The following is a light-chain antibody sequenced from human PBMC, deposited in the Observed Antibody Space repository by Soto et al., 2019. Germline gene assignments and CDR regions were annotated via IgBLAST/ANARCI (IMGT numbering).Light chain of an antibody. CDR3: QSYDSSLSGYVL. CDR2: GNS. V-gene: IGLV1-40*01. Sequence: QAVVTQPPSVSGAPGQRVTISCTGSSSNIGAGYDVHWYQQLPGTAPKLLIYGNSNRPSGVPDRFSGSKSGTSASLAITGLQAEDEADYYCQSYDSSLSGYVLFGGGTQLTVL. CDR1: SSNIGAGYD. J-gene: IGLJ2*01.